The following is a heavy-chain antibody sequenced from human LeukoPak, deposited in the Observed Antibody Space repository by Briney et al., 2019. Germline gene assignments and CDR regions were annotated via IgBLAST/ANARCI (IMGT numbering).Heavy chain of an antibody. V-gene: IGHV3-21*01. Sequence: PGGSLRLSCAASGFTFSSYSMNWVSQAPGKGLEWVSSISRSSSYIYYADSVKGRFTNSRDNAKNSLYRQMNSLRAEDTAVYYCARDEYYDFWSGYFVDYWGQGTLVTVSS. J-gene: IGHJ4*02. CDR1: GFTFSSYS. CDR2: ISRSSSYI. CDR3: ARDEYYDFWSGYFVDY. D-gene: IGHD3-3*01.